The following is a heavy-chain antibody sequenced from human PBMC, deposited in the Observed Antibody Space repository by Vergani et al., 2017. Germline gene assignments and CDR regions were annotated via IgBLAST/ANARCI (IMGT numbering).Heavy chain of an antibody. D-gene: IGHD5-18*01. CDR2: IKSKTDGGTT. V-gene: IGHV3-15*01. CDR3: TTDPRGYSYGSDAFDI. J-gene: IGHJ3*02. Sequence: EVQLVESGGGLVKPGGSLRLSCAASGFTFSNAWMSWVRQAPGKGLEWVGRIKSKTDGGTTDYAAPVKGRFTISRDDSKNTLYLQMNSLKTEDTAAYYCTTDPRGYSYGSDAFDIWGQGTMVTVSS. CDR1: GFTFSNAW.